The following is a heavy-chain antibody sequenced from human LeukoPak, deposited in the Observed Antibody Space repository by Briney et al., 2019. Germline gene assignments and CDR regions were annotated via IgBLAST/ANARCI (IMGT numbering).Heavy chain of an antibody. Sequence: ASVKVSCKASGYTFTGYYMHWVRQAPGQGLEWMGWINPNSGGTNYAQKLQGRVTMTTDTSTSTAYMELRSLRSDDTAVYYCARERRYFDWPPDYWGQGTLVTVSS. CDR2: INPNSGGT. V-gene: IGHV1-2*02. J-gene: IGHJ4*02. CDR1: GYTFTGYY. D-gene: IGHD3-9*01. CDR3: ARERRYFDWPPDY.